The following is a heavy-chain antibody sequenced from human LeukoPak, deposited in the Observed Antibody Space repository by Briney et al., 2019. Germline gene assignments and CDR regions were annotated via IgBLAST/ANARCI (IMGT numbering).Heavy chain of an antibody. D-gene: IGHD4-23*01. V-gene: IGHV4-30-4*01. Sequence: SETLSLTCTVSGGSISSGDYYWSWIRQSPGKGLEWIGYINHSGSTNYNPSLKSRVTISVDTSKNQFSLKLSSVTAADTAVYYCARGGNSFFDYWGQGTLVTVSS. J-gene: IGHJ4*02. CDR3: ARGGNSFFDY. CDR2: INHSGST. CDR1: GGSISSGDYY.